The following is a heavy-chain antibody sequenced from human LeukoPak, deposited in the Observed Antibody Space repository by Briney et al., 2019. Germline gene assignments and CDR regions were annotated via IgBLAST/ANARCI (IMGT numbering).Heavy chain of an antibody. Sequence: PSETLSLTCTVSGDSVSNGNYYWSWLRQPPGKALEWIGYIYYTGKTYYNPSLEGRVTILVDTSRNHFSVKLSSVTAADTAVYYCASYPTSRTRTTYGMDVWGQGTTVTVSS. D-gene: IGHD2-2*01. CDR2: IYYTGKT. CDR1: GDSVSNGNYY. CDR3: ASYPTSRTRTTYGMDV. J-gene: IGHJ6*02. V-gene: IGHV4-61*03.